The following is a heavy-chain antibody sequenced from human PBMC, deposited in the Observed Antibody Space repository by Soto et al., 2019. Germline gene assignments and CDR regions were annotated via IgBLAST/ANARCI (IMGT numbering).Heavy chain of an antibody. Sequence: QVQLVQSGAEVKKPGASMKVSCKASGYTFINYDINWVRQASGQGLEWMGWMNPKSGDTGYAQKFQGRVTMTTNTTVTTAYLDLSSLTSEDTAVYYCARALARLVGGTYYYYDMDVWGQGTTVTVSS. CDR1: GYTFINYD. V-gene: IGHV1-8*01. D-gene: IGHD1-26*01. CDR2: MNPKSGDT. CDR3: ARALARLVGGTYYYYDMDV. J-gene: IGHJ6*02.